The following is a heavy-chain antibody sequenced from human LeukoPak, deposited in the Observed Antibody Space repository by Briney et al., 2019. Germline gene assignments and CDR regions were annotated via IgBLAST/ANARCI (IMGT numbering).Heavy chain of an antibody. Sequence: GGSLRLSCAASGFAFSSYWMSWVRQAPGKGLEWVANIKQDGSEKYYVDSVKGRFTISRDNAKNSLYLQMNSLRAEDTAVYYCARYSGSYEVNYYYYYGMDVWGQGTTVTVSS. CDR2: IKQDGSEK. D-gene: IGHD1-26*01. V-gene: IGHV3-7*03. CDR1: GFAFSSYW. CDR3: ARYSGSYEVNYYYYYGMDV. J-gene: IGHJ6*02.